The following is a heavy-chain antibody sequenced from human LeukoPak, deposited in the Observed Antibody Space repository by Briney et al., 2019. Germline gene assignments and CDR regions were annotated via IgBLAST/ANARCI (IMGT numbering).Heavy chain of an antibody. CDR1: GGIFRSHG. CDR2: IVPVFKTT. Sequence: SVKVSCKASGGIFRSHGVSWVRPAPGQGPQWMGGIVPVFKTTSYAQKFQGRLSLSIEHSTNTAYMDLTRLTSDDTAVYFCARARSTVVNDAFDIWGQGTMVTVSS. J-gene: IGHJ3*02. V-gene: IGHV1-69*05. D-gene: IGHD4-23*01. CDR3: ARARSTVVNDAFDI.